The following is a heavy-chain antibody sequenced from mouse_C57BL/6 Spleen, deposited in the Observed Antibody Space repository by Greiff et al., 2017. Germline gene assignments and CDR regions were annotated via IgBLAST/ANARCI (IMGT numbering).Heavy chain of an antibody. Sequence: VPLQQSGAELVQPGASVKISCKASGYAFSSYWLNWVKQRPGKGLEWIGQIYPGDGDTNYNGKFKGKATLTAAKSSSTAYMQLSSLTSEDSAVYGCARWEGYDGYYFDYWGQCTTLTVSS. V-gene: IGHV1-80*01. CDR3: ARWEGYDGYYFDY. D-gene: IGHD2-3*01. J-gene: IGHJ2*01. CDR2: IYPGDGDT. CDR1: GYAFSSYW.